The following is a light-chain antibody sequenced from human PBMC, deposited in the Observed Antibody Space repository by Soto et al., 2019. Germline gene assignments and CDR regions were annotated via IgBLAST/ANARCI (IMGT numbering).Light chain of an antibody. CDR1: QSVSGNY. V-gene: IGKV3-20*01. CDR3: HQYGSSPLPGGSPLP. J-gene: IGKJ4*01. Sequence: ENVLTQSPGTLSLSPGERATLSCRASQSVSGNYLAWYQHKPGQAPRLLIYGASSRATGIAARFSGSGSGTDFTLTISILEPEDFAVYYCHQYGSSPLPGGSPLPFGGGTKVEIK. CDR2: GAS.